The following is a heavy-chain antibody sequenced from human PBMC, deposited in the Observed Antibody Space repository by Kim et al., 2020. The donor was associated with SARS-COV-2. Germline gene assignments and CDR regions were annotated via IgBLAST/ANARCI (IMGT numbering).Heavy chain of an antibody. V-gene: IGHV5-51*01. CDR2: IYPADSDI. J-gene: IGHJ6*02. CDR3: ARLWRGSKYSSSGGLDV. D-gene: IGHD6-6*01. Sequence: GESLKISCEGYGYNFTNYWIGWVRRMPGKGLEWMGIIYPADSDIRYSPSFQGQVTISVDKSITTAYLQWRSLKASDTAMYYCARLWRGSKYSSSGGLDVWGQGTTVSVSS. CDR1: GYNFTNYW.